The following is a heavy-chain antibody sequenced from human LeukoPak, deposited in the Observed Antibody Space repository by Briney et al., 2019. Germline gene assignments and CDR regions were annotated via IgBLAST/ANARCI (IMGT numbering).Heavy chain of an antibody. V-gene: IGHV3-7*03. D-gene: IGHD6-19*01. CDR1: GFTFSSYW. CDR2: IKQDGSEK. CDR3: AKDAEVAGPFQH. J-gene: IGHJ1*01. Sequence: GGSLRLSCAASGFTFSSYWMSWVRQAPGKGLEWVANIKQDGSEKYYVDSVKGRFTISRDNSKNTLYLQMNSLRAEDTAVYYCAKDAEVAGPFQHWGQGTLVTVSS.